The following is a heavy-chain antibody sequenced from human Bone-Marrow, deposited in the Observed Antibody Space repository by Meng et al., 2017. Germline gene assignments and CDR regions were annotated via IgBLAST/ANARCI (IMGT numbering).Heavy chain of an antibody. D-gene: IGHD2-15*01. V-gene: IGHV3-23*01. Sequence: GESLKISCAASGFTFSSYAMSWVRQAPGKGLEWVSAISGSGSSTYYADSLKGRFTISRDNSKNTLYLQMHSLRAEDTAIYYCAKSPPSEVVPATRWFDPWGQGTLVTVSS. CDR2: ISGSGSST. CDR3: AKSPPSEVVPATRWFDP. J-gene: IGHJ5*02. CDR1: GFTFSSYA.